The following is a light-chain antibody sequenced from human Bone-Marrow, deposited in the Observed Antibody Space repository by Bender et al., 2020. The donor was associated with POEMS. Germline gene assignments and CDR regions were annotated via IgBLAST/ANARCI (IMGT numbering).Light chain of an antibody. Sequence: QSVLTQLPSVSGAPGQRVTISCTGSSSNTGSGYDINWYQHLPGTAPKLLIYGYNNRPSGVPDRFSGSKSGNTASLTVSGLQTEDEADYYCCSYAGTYTWVFGGGTKLTVL. V-gene: IGLV1-40*01. CDR3: CSYAGTYTWV. CDR1: SSNTGSGYD. CDR2: GYN. J-gene: IGLJ3*02.